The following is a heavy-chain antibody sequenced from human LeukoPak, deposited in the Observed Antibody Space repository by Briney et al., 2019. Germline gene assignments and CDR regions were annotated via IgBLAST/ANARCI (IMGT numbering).Heavy chain of an antibody. CDR2: INPNSGGT. J-gene: IGHJ4*02. Sequence: GASVKVSCKASGYTFTGYYMHWVRQAPGQGLEWMEWINPNSGGTNYAQKFQGRVTMTRDTSISTAYMELSRLRSDDTAVYYCAQGDMITFGGVIVSLHFDYWGQGTLVTVSS. CDR1: GYTFTGYY. D-gene: IGHD3-16*02. CDR3: AQGDMITFGGVIVSLHFDY. V-gene: IGHV1-2*02.